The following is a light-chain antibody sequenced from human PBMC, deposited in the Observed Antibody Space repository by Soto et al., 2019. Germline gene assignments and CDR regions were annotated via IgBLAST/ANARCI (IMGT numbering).Light chain of an antibody. CDR3: SSYAGSNNLV. V-gene: IGLV2-8*01. J-gene: IGLJ1*01. Sequence: QSALTQPPSASGSPGQSVTMSCTGTSSDVGGYNYVSWYQQHPGKAPKLMIYEVSKRPSGVPDRFSGSKSGNTASLTVSGLQAEDEADYYCSSYAGSNNLVFGTGPKLTVL. CDR2: EVS. CDR1: SSDVGGYNY.